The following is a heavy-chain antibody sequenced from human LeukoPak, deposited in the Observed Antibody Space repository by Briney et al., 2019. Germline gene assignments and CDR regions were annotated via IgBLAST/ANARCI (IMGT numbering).Heavy chain of an antibody. Sequence: GASVKVSCKASGYTFTSNHIHWVRQAPGQGLEWMGIINPSGRSTSYAHKFQGRVTMTSDTSTSTVYMELSGLRSEDTAMYYCAREQGQVPGPLVVAGTYYFDYWGQGTLVTVSS. V-gene: IGHV1-46*01. CDR3: AREQGQVPGPLVVAGTYYFDY. J-gene: IGHJ4*02. CDR1: GYTFTSNH. D-gene: IGHD2-15*01. CDR2: INPSGRST.